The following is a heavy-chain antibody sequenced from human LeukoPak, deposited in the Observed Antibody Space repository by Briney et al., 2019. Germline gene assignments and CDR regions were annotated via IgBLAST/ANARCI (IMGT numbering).Heavy chain of an antibody. D-gene: IGHD2-8*01. Sequence: SVKVSCKASGGTFSSYGISWVRQAPGQGLEWMGGIIPIFGTANYAQKFQGRVTITADESTSTAYMELSSLRAEDTAVYYCARESCTNGVCYTYYFQHWGQGTLVTVSS. V-gene: IGHV1-69*13. CDR2: IIPIFGTA. CDR3: ARESCTNGVCYTYYFQH. J-gene: IGHJ1*01. CDR1: GGTFSSYG.